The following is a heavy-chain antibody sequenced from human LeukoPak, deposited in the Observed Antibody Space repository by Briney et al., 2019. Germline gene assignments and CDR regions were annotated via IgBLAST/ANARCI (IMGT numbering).Heavy chain of an antibody. J-gene: IGHJ5*02. Sequence: GGSLRLSCAASGFTFNSYAMTWVRQGAGRGLEWVSIISGTSGARSYADSAEGRFSISRDDSKNTLYLQMTSLRVEDTAVYFCARVQPDNNDEYNWFDPWGQGTQVIVSS. CDR1: GFTFNSYA. CDR3: ARVQPDNNDEYNWFDP. CDR2: ISGTSGAR. V-gene: IGHV3-23*01. D-gene: IGHD1-1*01.